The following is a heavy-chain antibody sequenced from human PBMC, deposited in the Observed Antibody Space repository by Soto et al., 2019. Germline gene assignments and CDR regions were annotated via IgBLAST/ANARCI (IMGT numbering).Heavy chain of an antibody. CDR3: ARAGATMVRGVIWGYYVMDV. CDR1: GFTFSSHG. D-gene: IGHD3-10*01. V-gene: IGHV3-33*01. CDR2: IWYDGSNK. Sequence: QVQLVESEGGVVQPGRSLRLSCAASGFTFSSHGMHWVRQAPGKGLEWVAVIWYDGSNKYYADSVKGRFAISRDNSKNTLYLQMNSLRAEETAVYYCARAGATMVRGVIWGYYVMDVWGQGTTVTVSS. J-gene: IGHJ6*02.